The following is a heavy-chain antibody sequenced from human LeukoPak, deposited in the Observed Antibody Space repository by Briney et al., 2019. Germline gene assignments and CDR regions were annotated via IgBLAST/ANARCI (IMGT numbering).Heavy chain of an antibody. CDR1: GFTFSSYW. Sequence: GSLRLSCAASGFTFSSYWMSWVRQPPGKGLEWIGSIYYSGSTYYNPSLKSRVTISVDTSKNQFSLKLSSVTAADTAVYYCARVYYGPRYYFDYWGQGTLVTVSS. CDR3: ARVYYGPRYYFDY. D-gene: IGHD3-10*01. J-gene: IGHJ4*02. V-gene: IGHV4-39*07. CDR2: IYYSGST.